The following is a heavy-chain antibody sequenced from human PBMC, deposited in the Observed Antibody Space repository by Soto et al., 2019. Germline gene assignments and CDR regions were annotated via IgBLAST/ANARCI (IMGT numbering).Heavy chain of an antibody. CDR3: AREGCFTSTSCSYGMDV. J-gene: IGHJ6*02. V-gene: IGHV1-2*02. CDR1: GYTFTGYY. Sequence: QVQLVQSGSEVKKPGASVKVSCKASGYTFTGYYMHWVRQAPGQGLEWMGWINPNSGGTNYAQKFQGRVTMTRDTSISTAYMELSRLRSDDTAVYYCAREGCFTSTSCSYGMDVWGQGTTVTVSS. CDR2: INPNSGGT. D-gene: IGHD2-2*01.